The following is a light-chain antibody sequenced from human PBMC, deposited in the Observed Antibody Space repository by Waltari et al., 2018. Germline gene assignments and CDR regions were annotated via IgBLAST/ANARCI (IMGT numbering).Light chain of an antibody. J-gene: IGKJ1*01. CDR3: QQYGSSPWT. CDR2: GAS. CDR1: KSVSSTY. V-gene: IGKV3-20*01. Sequence: IVLTPSPGTLSLSPGERATLSCRASKSVSSTYLAWYQQKPGQAPRLLIYGASSRATGIPDRFSGSGSGTDFTLTISRLEPEDFAVYYCQQYGSSPWTFGQGTKVEIK.